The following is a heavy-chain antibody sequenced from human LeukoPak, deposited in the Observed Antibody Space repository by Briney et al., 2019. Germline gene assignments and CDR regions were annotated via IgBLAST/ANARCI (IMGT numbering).Heavy chain of an antibody. CDR1: GYTFTSYY. CDR3: ARTERDSSWSLDY. D-gene: IGHD6-13*01. V-gene: IGHV1-46*03. CDR2: IKPSVGST. J-gene: IGHJ4*02. Sequence: AASLKLSCTASGYTFTSYYMHWVRQTPEQGLEWIGVIKPSVGSTSYEQKFEGRVTMTRDTSTSTVYMELSSLRSEDTAVYYCARTERDSSWSLDYWGQGTLVNVSS.